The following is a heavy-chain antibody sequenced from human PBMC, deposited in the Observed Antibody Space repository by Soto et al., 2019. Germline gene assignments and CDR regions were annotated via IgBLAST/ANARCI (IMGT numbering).Heavy chain of an antibody. J-gene: IGHJ4*02. Sequence: QITLNESGPTQVKPRQTLTLTCTFSGFSLTTSGVGVGWIHQSPGKAPEWLAVIYWDDDKRYSPSLKSRLTITKDTSKNQVVLTMADLDPADTATYYCAHRVLRTVFGLVTTTAIYFDFWGQGTPVAVSS. CDR3: AHRVLRTVFGLVTTTAIYFDF. CDR1: GFSLTTSGVG. CDR2: IYWDDDK. D-gene: IGHD3-3*01. V-gene: IGHV2-5*02.